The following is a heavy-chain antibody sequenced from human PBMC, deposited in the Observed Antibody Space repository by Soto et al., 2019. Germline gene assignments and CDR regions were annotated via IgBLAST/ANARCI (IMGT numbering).Heavy chain of an antibody. CDR2: ITANNVNT. CDR3: ARDMGGYYFEPNDY. D-gene: IGHD3-22*01. CDR1: GYTFTSYG. Sequence: ASAKVSCKASGYTFTSYGISWVRQAPGQGLEWMGWITANNVNTNYAQKFQGRVTMTTDTSTATAYMELRSLRSDDTAVYYCARDMGGYYFEPNDYWGQGTLVTVSS. V-gene: IGHV1-18*04. J-gene: IGHJ4*02.